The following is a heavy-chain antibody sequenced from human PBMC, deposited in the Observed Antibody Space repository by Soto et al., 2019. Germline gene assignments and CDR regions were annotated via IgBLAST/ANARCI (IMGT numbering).Heavy chain of an antibody. CDR1: GYTFTSYA. CDR2: INAGNGNT. Sequence: QVQLVQSGAEVKKPGASVKVSCKASGYTFTSYAMHWVRQAPGQRLEWMGWINAGNGNTKYSQKFQGRVTITRDTSASTAYMELSSLRSEDTAVYYCARKTTVTTAGYFDLWGRGTLVTASS. D-gene: IGHD4-17*01. V-gene: IGHV1-3*01. CDR3: ARKTTVTTAGYFDL. J-gene: IGHJ2*01.